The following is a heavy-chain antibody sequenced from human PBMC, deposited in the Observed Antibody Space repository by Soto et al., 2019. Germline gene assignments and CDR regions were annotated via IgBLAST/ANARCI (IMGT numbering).Heavy chain of an antibody. D-gene: IGHD2-8*01. CDR3: ASTDCTIGVCYIIGGN. V-gene: IGHV1-69*12. CDR2: IIPIFGTA. CDR1: GGTFSSYA. J-gene: IGHJ4*02. Sequence: QVQLVQSGAEVKKPGSSVKVSCKASGGTFSSYAISWVRQAPGQGLEWMGGIIPIFGTANYAQKFQGRVTITADESTSTAYMELSSLRSEDTAVYYCASTDCTIGVCYIIGGNWGQGALVTVSS.